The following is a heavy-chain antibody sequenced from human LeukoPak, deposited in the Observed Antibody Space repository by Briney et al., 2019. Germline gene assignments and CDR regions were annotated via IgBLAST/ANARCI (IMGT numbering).Heavy chain of an antibody. Sequence: PSETLSLTCTVSGGSISSYYWSWIRQPPGKGLEWIGEINHSGSTNYNPSLKSRVTISVDTSKNQFSLKLSSVTAADTAVYYCARGERIFGVVITHQPFDYWGQGTLVTVSS. CDR2: INHSGST. V-gene: IGHV4-34*01. CDR1: GGSISSYY. CDR3: ARGERIFGVVITHQPFDY. J-gene: IGHJ4*02. D-gene: IGHD3-3*01.